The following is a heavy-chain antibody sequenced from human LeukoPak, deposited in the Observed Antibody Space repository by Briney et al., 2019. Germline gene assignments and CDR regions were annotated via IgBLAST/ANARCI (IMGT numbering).Heavy chain of an antibody. CDR3: ARDRLLWFGELLNDAFDI. CDR1: GYTFTSYG. J-gene: IGHJ3*02. D-gene: IGHD3-10*01. Sequence: GASVKVSCKASGYTFTSYGISWVRQAPGQGLEWMGWISAYNGNTNYAQKLQGRVTMTTDTSTSTAYMELRSLRSDDTAVYYCARDRLLWFGELLNDAFDIWGQGTMVTVSS. V-gene: IGHV1-18*01. CDR2: ISAYNGNT.